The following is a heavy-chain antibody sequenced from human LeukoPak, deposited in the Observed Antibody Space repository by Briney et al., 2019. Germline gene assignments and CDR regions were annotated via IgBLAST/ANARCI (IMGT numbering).Heavy chain of an antibody. CDR3: RSSGTSWYADY. Sequence: PSETLSLTCPVSGGSISSSNYYWGWIRQPPGKGLEWLGCIYYDGSTYYNPSLRSRVSISVDTSKNQFSLKLNSVTAADTAVYYCRSSGTSWYADYWGQGTLVIVSS. J-gene: IGHJ4*02. CDR2: IYYDGST. D-gene: IGHD6-13*01. V-gene: IGHV4-39*01. CDR1: GGSISSSNYY.